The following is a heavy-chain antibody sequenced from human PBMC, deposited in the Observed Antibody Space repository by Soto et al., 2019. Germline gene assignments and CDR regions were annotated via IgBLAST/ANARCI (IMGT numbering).Heavy chain of an antibody. V-gene: IGHV3-30*18. J-gene: IGHJ4*02. CDR1: GFTFSSYG. D-gene: IGHD6-19*01. CDR2: ISYDGSNK. Sequence: GGSLRLSSAASGFTFSSYGMHWVRQAPGKGLEWVAVISYDGSNKYYADSVKGRFTISRDNSKNTLYLQMNSLRAEDTAVYYCAKDKAPIAVAGPFDYWGQGTLVTVSS. CDR3: AKDKAPIAVAGPFDY.